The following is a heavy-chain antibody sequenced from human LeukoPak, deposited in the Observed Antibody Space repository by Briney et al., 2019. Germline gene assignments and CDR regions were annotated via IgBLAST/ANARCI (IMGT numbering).Heavy chain of an antibody. CDR2: IIPIFGTA. CDR3: ARDGERGYSCGYYYYGMDV. Sequence: SVKVSCKASGGTFSSYAISWVRQAPGQGLEWMGGIIPIFGTANYAQKFQGRVTITADKSTSTAYMELSSLRSEDTAVYYCARDGERGYSCGYYYYGMDVWGKGTTVTVSS. J-gene: IGHJ6*04. D-gene: IGHD5-18*01. CDR1: GGTFSSYA. V-gene: IGHV1-69*06.